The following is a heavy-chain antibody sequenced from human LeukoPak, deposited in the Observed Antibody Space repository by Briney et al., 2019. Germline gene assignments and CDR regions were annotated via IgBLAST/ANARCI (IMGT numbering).Heavy chain of an antibody. J-gene: IGHJ5*02. D-gene: IGHD2-2*01. CDR2: IYPGDSDT. CDR1: GYSFTSYW. V-gene: IGHV5-51*01. Sequence: PGESLKISCKGSGYSFTSYWIGWVRQMPGKGLEWMGIIYPGDSDTRYSPSFQGQATISADKSISTAYLQWSSLKASDTAMYYCARLEYCSSTSCEGWFDPWGQGTLVTVSS. CDR3: ARLEYCSSTSCEGWFDP.